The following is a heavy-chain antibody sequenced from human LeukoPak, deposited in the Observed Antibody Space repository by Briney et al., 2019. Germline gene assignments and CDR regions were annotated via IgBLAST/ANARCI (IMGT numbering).Heavy chain of an antibody. Sequence: ASVKVSCKASGYTFTSNYIHWVRQAPGQGLEWMGMIYPRDGSTSYAQKFQGRVTVTRDTSTSTVHMELSGLRSEDTAVYYCARVLMGLDSNYLHFDYWGQGTLVTVSS. V-gene: IGHV1-46*01. CDR3: ARVLMGLDSNYLHFDY. D-gene: IGHD4-11*01. CDR1: GYTFTSNY. J-gene: IGHJ4*02. CDR2: IYPRDGST.